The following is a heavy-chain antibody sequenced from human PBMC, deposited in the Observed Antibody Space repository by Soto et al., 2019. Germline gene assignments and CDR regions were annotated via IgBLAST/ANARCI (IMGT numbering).Heavy chain of an antibody. CDR2: IKQDGSEK. V-gene: IGHV3-7*01. Sequence: PGGSLRLSCAASGFTFSSYWMSWVRQAPGKGLEWVANIKQDGSEKYYVDSVKGRFTISRDNAKNSLYLQMNSLRAEDTAVYYCARDRSPLYDFWSGYYLSHIDYWGQGTLVTVSS. D-gene: IGHD3-3*01. CDR3: ARDRSPLYDFWSGYYLSHIDY. CDR1: GFTFSSYW. J-gene: IGHJ4*02.